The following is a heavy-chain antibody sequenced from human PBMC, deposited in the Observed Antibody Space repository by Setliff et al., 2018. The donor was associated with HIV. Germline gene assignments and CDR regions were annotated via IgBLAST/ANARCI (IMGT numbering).Heavy chain of an antibody. V-gene: IGHV4-34*01. CDR2: INHSGST. CDR3: ARGLGQQLGRFWYFDL. Sequence: SETLSLTCAVYGGSFSGYYWSWIRQPPGKGLEWIGGINHSGSTNYNPSLKSRVTISVDTSKDQFSLKLSSVTAADTAVYYCARGLGQQLGRFWYFDLWGRGTLVTVSS. CDR1: GGSFSGYY. J-gene: IGHJ2*01. D-gene: IGHD6-13*01.